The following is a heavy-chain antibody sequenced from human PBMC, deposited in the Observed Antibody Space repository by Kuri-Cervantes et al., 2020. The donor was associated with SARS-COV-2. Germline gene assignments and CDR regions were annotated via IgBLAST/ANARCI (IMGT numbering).Heavy chain of an antibody. D-gene: IGHD3-22*01. J-gene: IGHJ4*02. CDR1: GFTFSSYA. CDR3: AKDMRYDSSGYYDY. CDR2: ISWNSGSI. Sequence: GGSLRLSCAASGFTFSSYAMSWVRQAPGKGLEWGSSISWNSGSIGYADSVKGRFTISRDNAKNSLYLQMNSLRAEDTALYYCAKDMRYDSSGYYDYWGQGALVTVSS. V-gene: IGHV3-9*01.